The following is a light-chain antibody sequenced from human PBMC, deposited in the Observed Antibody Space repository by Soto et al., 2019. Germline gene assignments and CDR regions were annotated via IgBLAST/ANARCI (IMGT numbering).Light chain of an antibody. CDR2: TYN. CDR1: SSNIGINT. Sequence: QSVLTQPPSASGTPGQRVTISCSGGSSNIGINTVNWYQQLPGTAPQVLIYTYNQRPSGVPDRFSVSKSGTSSSLAINGLPSGDEADYYWGAWDESVNGYVFGTGTKVTVL. V-gene: IGLV1-44*01. CDR3: GAWDESVNGYV. J-gene: IGLJ1*01.